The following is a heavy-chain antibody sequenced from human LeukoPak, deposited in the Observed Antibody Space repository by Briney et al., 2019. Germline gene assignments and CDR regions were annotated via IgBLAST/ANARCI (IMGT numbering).Heavy chain of an antibody. J-gene: IGHJ4*02. CDR3: ARAPTFRYFGN. V-gene: IGHV4-39*01. Sequence: PSETLSLTCSVSGGSISSGSYYWGWIRQPPGKGLEWIGTIYYSGSTYYNPSLKSRVTISVDTSKNQFSLKLSSVTAADTAVYYCARAPTFRYFGNWGQGTLVTVSS. CDR2: IYYSGST. CDR1: GGSISSGSYY. D-gene: IGHD2/OR15-2a*01.